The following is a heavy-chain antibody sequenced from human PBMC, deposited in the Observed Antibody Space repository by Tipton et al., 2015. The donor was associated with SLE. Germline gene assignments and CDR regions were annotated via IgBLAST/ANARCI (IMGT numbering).Heavy chain of an antibody. CDR3: ARDTYYCGSGNYYTDVFDI. V-gene: IGHV4-59*01. D-gene: IGHD3-10*01. CDR1: GGSISSNF. Sequence: TLSLTCTVSGGSISSNFWSWIRQPPGKGLEWVGHMYYTGSTNYNPSLNSRVTISVDTSKNQFSLKLSSVTAADTAVYYCARDTYYCGSGNYYTDVFDIWGQGAMVTVSS. CDR2: MYYTGST. J-gene: IGHJ3*02.